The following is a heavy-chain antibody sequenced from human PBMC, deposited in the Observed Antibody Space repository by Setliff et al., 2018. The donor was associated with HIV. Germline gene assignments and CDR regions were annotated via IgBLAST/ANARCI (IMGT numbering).Heavy chain of an antibody. V-gene: IGHV1-69*10. CDR1: GGTFRTSV. CDR2: ILPFLGMG. CDR3: GASQDSYSYLGYYYSGVNV. J-gene: IGHJ6*02. Sequence: ASVKVSCKTSGGTFRTSVISWVRQAPGQGLEWVGGILPFLGMGDFAQKFQGRVTITADESTSTACMELSSLRSDDTAVYYCGASQDSYSYLGYYYSGVNVWGQGTTVTVSS. D-gene: IGHD3-16*01.